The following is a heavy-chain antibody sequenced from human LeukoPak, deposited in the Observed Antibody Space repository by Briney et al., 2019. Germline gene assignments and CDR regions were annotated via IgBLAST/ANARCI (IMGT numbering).Heavy chain of an antibody. J-gene: IGHJ3*02. V-gene: IGHV3-30*03. Sequence: PGGSLRLSCAASGFTFSSYGMHWVRQAPGKGLEWVAVISYDGSNKYYADSVKGRFTISRDNSKNTLYLQMNSLRAEDTAVYYCARSGSGSYRRGGAFDIWGQGTMVTVSS. CDR1: GFTFSSYG. CDR3: ARSGSGSYRRGGAFDI. D-gene: IGHD1-26*01. CDR2: ISYDGSNK.